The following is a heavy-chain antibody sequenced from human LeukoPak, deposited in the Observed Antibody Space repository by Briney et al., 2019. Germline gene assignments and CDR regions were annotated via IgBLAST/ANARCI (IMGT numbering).Heavy chain of an antibody. CDR2: FDPEDGET. CDR1: GYTLTELS. CDR3: ATLSSGDFDY. D-gene: IGHD3-22*01. V-gene: IGHV1-24*01. J-gene: IGHJ4*02. Sequence: AASVKVSCKVSGYTLTELSMHWVRQAPGKGLEWMGGFDPEDGETVYTQKFQGRVTMTEDTSTDTAYMELSSLRSEDTAVYYCATLSSGDFDYWGQGTLVTVSS.